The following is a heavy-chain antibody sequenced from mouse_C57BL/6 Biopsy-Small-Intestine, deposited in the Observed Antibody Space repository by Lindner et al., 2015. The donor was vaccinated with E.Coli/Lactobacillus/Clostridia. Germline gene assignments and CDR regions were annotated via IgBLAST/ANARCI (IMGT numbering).Heavy chain of an antibody. Sequence: SVKVSCKASGYTFTSYGISWVRQAPGQGLEWMGWISAYNGNTKYAQNFQGRGTMTTDTSTSTAYMELRSLRSDDTAVYYCARDKYSCPLDYWGQGTPVTVSS. CDR1: GYTFTSYG. CDR2: ISAYNGNT. D-gene: IGHD2-12*01. CDR3: ARDKYSCPLDY. J-gene: IGHJ4*01. V-gene: IGHV1-7*01.